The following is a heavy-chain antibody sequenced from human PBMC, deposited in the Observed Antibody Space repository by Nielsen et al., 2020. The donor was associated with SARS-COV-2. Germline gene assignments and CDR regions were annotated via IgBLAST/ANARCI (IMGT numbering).Heavy chain of an antibody. CDR3: ARGVTTVTMRFDY. V-gene: IGHV4-59*01. D-gene: IGHD4-17*01. Sequence: SETLSLTCTVSGGSISSYYWSWIRQPPGKGLEWIGYIYYSGSTNYNPSLKSRVTISVDTSKNQFSLKLGSVTAADTAVYYCARGVTTVTMRFDYWGQGTLVTVSS. CDR1: GGSISSYY. J-gene: IGHJ4*02. CDR2: IYYSGST.